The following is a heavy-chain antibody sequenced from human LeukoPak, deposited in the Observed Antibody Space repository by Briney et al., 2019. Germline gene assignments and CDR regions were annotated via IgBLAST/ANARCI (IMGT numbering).Heavy chain of an antibody. Sequence: PSETLSLTCAVYGGSFRGYYWSWIRQPPGKGLEWIGEINHSGSTNYNPSLKSRVTVSVDTSKNQFSLKLSSVTAADTAVYYCARGLDSSGWYGGGWFDPWGQGTLVTVSS. V-gene: IGHV4-34*01. CDR2: INHSGST. D-gene: IGHD6-19*01. J-gene: IGHJ5*02. CDR1: GGSFRGYY. CDR3: ARGLDSSGWYGGGWFDP.